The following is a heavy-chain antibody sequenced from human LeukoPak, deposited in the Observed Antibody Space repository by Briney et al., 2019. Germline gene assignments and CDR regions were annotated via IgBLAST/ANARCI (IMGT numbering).Heavy chain of an antibody. D-gene: IGHD3-10*02. Sequence: PGGSLRLSCAASGFTFSSYEMNWVRQAPGKGLEWVSYISSSGSTIYYADSVKGRFTISRDNAKNSLYMKMNRLRAEDTAVYYCAELGIAMIGGVWGKGATVTISS. CDR2: ISSSGSTI. CDR1: GFTFSSYE. J-gene: IGHJ6*04. V-gene: IGHV3-48*03. CDR3: AELGIAMIGGV.